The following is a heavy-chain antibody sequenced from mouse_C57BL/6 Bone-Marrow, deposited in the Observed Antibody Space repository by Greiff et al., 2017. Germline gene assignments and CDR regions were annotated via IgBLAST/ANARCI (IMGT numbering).Heavy chain of an antibody. J-gene: IGHJ1*03. D-gene: IGHD2-2*01. CDR1: GYTFTSYT. CDR2: INPSSAYT. V-gene: IGHV1-4*01. CDR3: TRNGYPYWYFDV. Sequence: QVQLQQSGAELARPGASVKMSCKASGYTFTSYTMHWVTQRPGQGLEWIGYINPSSAYTQYNQKFKDKATLTADKSSSTAYMQLSSLTSEDSAVSYCTRNGYPYWYFDVWSTGTTVTVSS.